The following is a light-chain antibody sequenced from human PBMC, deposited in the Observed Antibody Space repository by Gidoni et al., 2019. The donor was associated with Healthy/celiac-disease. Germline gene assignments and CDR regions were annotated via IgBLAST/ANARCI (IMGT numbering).Light chain of an antibody. V-gene: IGKV1-9*01. J-gene: IGKJ1*01. CDR3: QQLNSYPPWT. CDR2: AAS. CDR1: QGISSY. Sequence: DIQLTQYPSFLSASVGDRVTITCRASQGISSYLAWYQQKPGKAPKLLIYAASTLQSGVPSRFNGSGSGTEFTLTISSLQPEDFATYYCQQLNSYPPWTFGQGPKVEIK.